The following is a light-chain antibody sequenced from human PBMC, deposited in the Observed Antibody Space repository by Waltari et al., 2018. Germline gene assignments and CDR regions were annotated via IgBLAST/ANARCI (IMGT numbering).Light chain of an antibody. CDR2: YDR. Sequence: SSVVTQPPSVSVAPGETATITCGGDHIGTYRVHWYPQKAGQAPGLVIFYDRDRPSGIPDRFSGSNSGNTATLTISRVEAGDEARYYCHVWHPHVDPGVFGTGTEVTVL. J-gene: IGLJ1*01. CDR3: HVWHPHVDPGV. CDR1: HIGTYR. V-gene: IGLV3-21*04.